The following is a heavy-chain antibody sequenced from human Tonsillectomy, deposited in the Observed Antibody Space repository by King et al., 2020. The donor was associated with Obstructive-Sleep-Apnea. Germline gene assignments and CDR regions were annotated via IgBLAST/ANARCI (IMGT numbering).Heavy chain of an antibody. Sequence: VQLQESGPGLVKPSQTLSLTCTVSGGSISSGDYYWNWIRQPPGKGLEWIGYIYYSGSTYSNPSLKSRVTISVDTSKNQFSLELSSVTAADTAVYYCASNYFDSSGYYQGDYWGQGTLVTVSS. CDR3: ASNYFDSSGYYQGDY. D-gene: IGHD3-22*01. J-gene: IGHJ4*02. CDR2: IYYSGST. V-gene: IGHV4-30-4*01. CDR1: GGSISSGDYY.